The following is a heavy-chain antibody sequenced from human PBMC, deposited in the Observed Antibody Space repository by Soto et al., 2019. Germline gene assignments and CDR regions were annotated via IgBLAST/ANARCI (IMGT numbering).Heavy chain of an antibody. Sequence: QEHLVESGGGLVKPGGSLRLSCAASGFNFSDYYMSWIRQAPGKGLEWVSHISGSGRIIYYADSVKGRFTISRDNAKNSLYLQMNSLRAEDTAVYYCARDPPTVTTSSFDYWGQGTLVTVSS. CDR3: ARDPPTVTTSSFDY. D-gene: IGHD4-17*01. CDR2: ISGSGRII. V-gene: IGHV3-11*01. J-gene: IGHJ4*02. CDR1: GFNFSDYY.